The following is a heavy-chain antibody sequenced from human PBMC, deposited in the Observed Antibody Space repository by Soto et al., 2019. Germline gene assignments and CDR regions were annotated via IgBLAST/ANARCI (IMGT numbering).Heavy chain of an antibody. CDR2: ITFSGNTV. Sequence: QVRLVESGGGLVKPGGSLRLSCAASGFTFSDSYMSWIRQAPGNGLEWISYITFSGNTVYYADSLKGRFTISRDNAKNSLYLQMNRVRAEDTAVYYCPRVSWREKYGMDVWGQGTKVTVSS. V-gene: IGHV3-11*01. CDR1: GFTFSDSY. J-gene: IGHJ6*02. CDR3: PRVSWREKYGMDV.